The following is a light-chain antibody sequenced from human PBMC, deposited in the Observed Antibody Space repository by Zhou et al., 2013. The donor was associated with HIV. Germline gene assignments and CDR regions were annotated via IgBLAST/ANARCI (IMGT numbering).Light chain of an antibody. J-gene: IGKJ1*01. Sequence: DIQMTQSPSTLSASVGDRVTITCRASQSISSWLAWYQQKPGKAPKLLIYKASSLESGVPSRFSGSGSGTEFTLTISSLQPDDFATYYCQNYHSAPRTFGQGTEVEIK. CDR2: KAS. CDR3: QNYHSAPRT. CDR1: QSISSW. V-gene: IGKV1-5*03.